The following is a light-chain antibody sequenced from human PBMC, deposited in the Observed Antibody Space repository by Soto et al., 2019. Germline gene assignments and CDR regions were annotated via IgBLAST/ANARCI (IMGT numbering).Light chain of an antibody. J-gene: IGLJ3*02. V-gene: IGLV2-14*01. CDR3: SSYTSSSTRV. CDR2: EVS. Sequence: QSALTQPASVSGSPGQSITISCTGTSSDVGDYKYVSWYQQHPGKAPKLMIYEVSNRPSGVSNRFSGSKSDNTASLTISGLQAEDEADYYCSSYTSSSTRVFGGGTKVTVL. CDR1: SSDVGDYKY.